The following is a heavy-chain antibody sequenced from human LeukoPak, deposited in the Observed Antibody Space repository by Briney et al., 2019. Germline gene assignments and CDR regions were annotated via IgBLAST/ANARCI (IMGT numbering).Heavy chain of an antibody. CDR3: ARDHLYYEISGPRFDY. CDR2: INWNGGST. CDR1: GFTFDDYG. Sequence: TGGSLRLSCAASGFTFDDYGMSWVRQAPGKGLEWVSGINWNGGSTGYADSVKGRFTILRDNAKNSLYLQMNSLRAEDTAVYYCARDHLYYEISGPRFDYWGQGTRVTVSS. V-gene: IGHV3-20*04. D-gene: IGHD3-16*01. J-gene: IGHJ4*02.